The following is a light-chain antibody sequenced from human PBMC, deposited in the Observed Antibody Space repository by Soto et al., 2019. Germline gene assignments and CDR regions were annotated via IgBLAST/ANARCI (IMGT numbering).Light chain of an antibody. Sequence: DIVLTQSPGTLSLSPGERATLSCRASQSVSSSYLAWYQQKPGQAPRLLIYGASSRATGIPDRFSGGGSGTDFTLTISRLEPKDFVVYYCQHYGTSPTWPSGQGTKVEIK. V-gene: IGKV3-20*01. CDR2: GAS. J-gene: IGKJ1*01. CDR3: QHYGTSPTWP. CDR1: QSVSSSY.